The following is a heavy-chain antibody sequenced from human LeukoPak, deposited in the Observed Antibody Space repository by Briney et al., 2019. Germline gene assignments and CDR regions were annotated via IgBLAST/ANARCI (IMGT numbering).Heavy chain of an antibody. Sequence: ASVKVSCKASGGTFSSYAISWVRQAPGQGLEWMGGIIPIFGTANYAQKFQGRVTITADESTSTAYMELSSLRSEDTAVYYCARLTYYYDSSGEDYWGQGTLVTVSS. CDR2: IIPIFGTA. CDR1: GGTFSSYA. CDR3: ARLTYYYDSSGEDY. D-gene: IGHD3-22*01. V-gene: IGHV1-69*13. J-gene: IGHJ4*02.